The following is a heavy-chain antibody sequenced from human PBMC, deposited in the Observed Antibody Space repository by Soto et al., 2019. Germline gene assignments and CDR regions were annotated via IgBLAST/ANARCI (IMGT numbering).Heavy chain of an antibody. D-gene: IGHD2-15*01. J-gene: IGHJ4*02. Sequence: QVQLQQWGAGLLKPSETLTLTCTVYGGSFSGNYWSWIRQPPGMGLEWIGEISHSGSGTNYNPSLKSRVTISVDTSKNRISLKLSSVTAADTAMYYCARGHLPGGNTFYYDYWGQGTLVSVSS. CDR1: GGSFSGNY. V-gene: IGHV4-34*01. CDR3: ARGHLPGGNTFYYDY. CDR2: ISHSGSGT.